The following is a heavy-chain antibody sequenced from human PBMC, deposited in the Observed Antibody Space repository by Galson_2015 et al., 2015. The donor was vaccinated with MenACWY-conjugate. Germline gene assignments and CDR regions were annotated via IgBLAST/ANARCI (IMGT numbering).Heavy chain of an antibody. Sequence: SLRLSCAASELTVSSNYITWVRQAPGKGLEWVSAIYDDGRTNYADSVKGRFTISRDNSKNKVYLQMDSLRAEDTAMYYCARHPPGGRGMDVWGQGTTVTVSS. D-gene: IGHD1-26*01. CDR2: IYDDGRT. V-gene: IGHV3-66*04. J-gene: IGHJ6*02. CDR1: ELTVSSNY. CDR3: ARHPPGGRGMDV.